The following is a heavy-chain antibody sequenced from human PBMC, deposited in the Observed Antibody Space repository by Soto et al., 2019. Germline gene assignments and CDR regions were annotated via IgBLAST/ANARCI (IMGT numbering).Heavy chain of an antibody. J-gene: IGHJ6*02. CDR2: IYHSGST. CDR3: ASLASYCSSTSCYGGWYYYGMDV. V-gene: IGHV4-4*02. Sequence: QVQLQESGPGLVKPSGTLSLTCAVSGGSISSSNWWSWVRQPPGKGLEWIGEIYHSGSTNYNPSLKSRVTMSVDKSKNQFSLKLSSVTAADTAVYYCASLASYCSSTSCYGGWYYYGMDVWGQGTTVTVSS. D-gene: IGHD2-2*01. CDR1: GGSISSSNW.